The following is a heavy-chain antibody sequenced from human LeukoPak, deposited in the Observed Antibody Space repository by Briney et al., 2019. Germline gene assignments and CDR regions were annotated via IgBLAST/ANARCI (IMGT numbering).Heavy chain of an antibody. J-gene: IGHJ4*02. CDR2: ITGSGGNT. V-gene: IGHV3-23*01. CDR1: GFTFSNYA. CDR3: AKWGGYDVLTGYYVSDY. D-gene: IGHD3-9*01. Sequence: GASLRLSCAASGFTFSNYAMSWVRQAPGKGLEWVSAITGSGGNTYYADSVKGRFTISRDNSKNTVFLQMNSLRAEDTAAYYCAKWGGYDVLTGYYVSDYWGQGTLVTVSS.